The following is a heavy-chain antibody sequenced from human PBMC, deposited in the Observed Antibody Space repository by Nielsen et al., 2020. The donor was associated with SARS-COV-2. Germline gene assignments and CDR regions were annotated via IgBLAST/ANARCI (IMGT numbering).Heavy chain of an antibody. D-gene: IGHD5-18*01. J-gene: IGHJ4*02. CDR2: INPNSGDT. Sequence: ASVKVSCKASGFTFNRYYIYWVRQAPGQGLEWMGRINPNSGDTNYAQKFQGRVTMTRDTSISTAYMELGSLTSDDTAVYHCVANGYGIYWGQGTLVAVSS. CDR1: GFTFNRYY. CDR3: VANGYGIY. V-gene: IGHV1-2*06.